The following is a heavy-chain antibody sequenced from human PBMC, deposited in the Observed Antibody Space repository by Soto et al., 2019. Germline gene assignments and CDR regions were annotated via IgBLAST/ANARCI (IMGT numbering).Heavy chain of an antibody. CDR2: IIPIFGTA. CDR3: ARDQVVVPAAPSEYYYYYGMDV. V-gene: IGHV1-69*13. Sequence: GASVKVSCKASGGTFSSYAISWVRQAPGQGLEWMGGIIPIFGTANYAQKFQGRVTITADESTSTAYMELSSLRSEDTAVYYCARDQVVVPAAPSEYYYYYGMDVWGQGTTVPVSS. D-gene: IGHD2-2*01. CDR1: GGTFSSYA. J-gene: IGHJ6*02.